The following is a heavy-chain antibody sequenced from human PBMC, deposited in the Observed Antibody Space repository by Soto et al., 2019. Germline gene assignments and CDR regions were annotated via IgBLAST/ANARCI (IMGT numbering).Heavy chain of an antibody. V-gene: IGHV3-23*01. CDR1: GFTFSSYS. Sequence: GGSLRLSCAASGFTFSSYSMSWVRQAPGKGLEWVSGFRTGGDDGTTYYADSVKGRFTISRDNSKNTLFLQMNSLRAEDTAIYYCAKKVNSGPGSQYFDYWGQGTLVTV. CDR2: FRTGGDDGTT. D-gene: IGHD3-10*01. CDR3: AKKVNSGPGSQYFDY. J-gene: IGHJ4*02.